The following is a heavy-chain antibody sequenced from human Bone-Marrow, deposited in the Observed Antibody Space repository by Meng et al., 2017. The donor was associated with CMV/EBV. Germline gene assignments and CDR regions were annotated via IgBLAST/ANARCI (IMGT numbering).Heavy chain of an antibody. Sequence: SETLSLTCTVSGGSISIYYWSWIRQPPGKGLEWIGYIYYSGSTNYNPSLKSRVTISVDTSKNHFSLKLSSVTAADTAVYYCERGPGNYDFWSGYYYYYYGMDVWGQGTTVTVSS. CDR1: GGSISIYY. V-gene: IGHV4-59*01. J-gene: IGHJ6*02. CDR2: IYYSGST. D-gene: IGHD3-3*01. CDR3: ERGPGNYDFWSGYYYYYYGMDV.